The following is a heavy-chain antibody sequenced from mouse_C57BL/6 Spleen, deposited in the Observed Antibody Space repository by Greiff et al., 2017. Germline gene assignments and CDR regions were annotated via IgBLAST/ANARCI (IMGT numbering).Heavy chain of an antibody. CDR3: ARASSSFYFDY. CDR2: ISYDGSN. CDR1: GYSITSGYY. J-gene: IGHJ2*01. V-gene: IGHV3-6*01. Sequence: EVQVVESGPGLVKPSQSLSLTCSVTGYSITSGYYWNWIRQFPGNKLEWMGYISYDGSNNYNPSLKNRISITRDTSKNQFFLKLNSVTTEDTSTYYCARASSSFYFDYWGQGTTLTVSS. D-gene: IGHD1-1*01.